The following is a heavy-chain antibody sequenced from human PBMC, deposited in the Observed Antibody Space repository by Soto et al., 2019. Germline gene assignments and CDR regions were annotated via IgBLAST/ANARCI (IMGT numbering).Heavy chain of an antibody. CDR3: AKDGGYSSSWYGNYYYGMDV. J-gene: IGHJ6*02. Sequence: GGSLRLSCAASGFTFSSYGMHWVRQAPGKGLEWVAVISYDGSNKYYADSVKGRFTISRDNSKNTLYLQMNSLRAEDTAVYYCAKDGGYSSSWYGNYYYGMDVWGQGTTVTVSS. V-gene: IGHV3-30*18. D-gene: IGHD6-13*01. CDR2: ISYDGSNK. CDR1: GFTFSSYG.